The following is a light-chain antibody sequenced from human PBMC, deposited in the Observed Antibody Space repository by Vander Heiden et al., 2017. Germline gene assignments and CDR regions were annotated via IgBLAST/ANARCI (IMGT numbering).Light chain of an antibody. J-gene: IGKJ1*01. Sequence: DIKMTQSPSSMFASAGDRVTITCRASQSISTYLNWYQQTAGKAPKLLIFAASNLQSGVPSRFSGNGSGTDFTLTISSLQPEDFATYYCLQRYSLPRTFGQRTKVEVK. CDR1: QSISTY. CDR2: AAS. CDR3: LQRYSLPRT. V-gene: IGKV1-39*01.